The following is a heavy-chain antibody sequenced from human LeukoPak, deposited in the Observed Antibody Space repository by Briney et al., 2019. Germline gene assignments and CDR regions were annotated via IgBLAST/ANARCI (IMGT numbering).Heavy chain of an antibody. CDR2: IYPGDSDT. D-gene: IGHD1-26*01. CDR1: GYLFTTYW. CDR3: ARHQIVGATRSPFDY. V-gene: IGHV5-51*01. Sequence: GESLKISCKGSGYLFTTYWSGWARQLPGKGLEWMGIIYPGDSDTRYSPSFQGQVTISADKSISTAYLQWSSLKASDTAMYYCARHQIVGATRSPFDYWGQGTLVTVSS. J-gene: IGHJ4*02.